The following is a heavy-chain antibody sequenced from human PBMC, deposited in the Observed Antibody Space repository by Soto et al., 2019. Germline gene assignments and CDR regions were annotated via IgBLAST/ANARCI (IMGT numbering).Heavy chain of an antibody. D-gene: IGHD2-2*03. V-gene: IGHV1-8*01. J-gene: IGHJ3*02. CDR2: MNPNSGNT. CDR3: ARDLDGSDAFDI. CDR1: GDTFTSYD. Sequence: GASVKVSCKASGDTFTSYDINWVRQATGQGLEWMGWMNPNSGNTGYAQKFEGRVTMTRNTSISTAYMELSSLRSEDTAVYYCARDLDGSDAFDIWGQGTMVTVSS.